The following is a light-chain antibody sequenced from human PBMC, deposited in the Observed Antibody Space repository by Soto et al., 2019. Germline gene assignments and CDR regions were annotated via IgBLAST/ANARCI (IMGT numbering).Light chain of an antibody. CDR2: QVS. CDR1: QSIGSW. J-gene: IGKJ1*01. CDR3: QEYGSYSRT. Sequence: DIQVTQSPSTLSASVGDRVTITCRASQSIGSWLAWYQQKPGKAPKLLIYQVSSLESGVPSRFSGSGSGTEFTLTISSLQPDDFATYYCQEYGSYSRTFGQGTKVEIK. V-gene: IGKV1-5*03.